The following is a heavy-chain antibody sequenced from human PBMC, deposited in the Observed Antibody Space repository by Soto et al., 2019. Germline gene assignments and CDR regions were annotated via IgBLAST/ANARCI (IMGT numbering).Heavy chain of an antibody. J-gene: IGHJ4*02. V-gene: IGHV1-69*01. CDR3: AASDSSSWQHDY. CDR2: IIPIFETA. Sequence: QVQLVQSGAEMKKPGSSVKVSCKVSGDSFSSYAISWVRQAPGEGVEWVGGIIPIFETANYAQNFQGRVTITAVESTTTAYLEVTRLRPQDTAVFYCAASDSSSWQHDYWGQGTLITVSS. D-gene: IGHD6-13*01. CDR1: GDSFSSYA.